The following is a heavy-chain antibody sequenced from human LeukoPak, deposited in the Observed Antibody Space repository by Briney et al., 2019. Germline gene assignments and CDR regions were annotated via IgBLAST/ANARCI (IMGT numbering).Heavy chain of an antibody. D-gene: IGHD6-19*01. Sequence: GRSLRLSCAASGFTFSSYGMHWVRQAPGKGLEWVAVIWYDGSNKYYADSVKGRFTISRDNSKNTLYLQMNSLRAEDTAVYYCASGSDWYFDYWGQGTLVTVSS. V-gene: IGHV3-33*01. CDR3: ASGSDWYFDY. CDR1: GFTFSSYG. CDR2: IWYDGSNK. J-gene: IGHJ4*02.